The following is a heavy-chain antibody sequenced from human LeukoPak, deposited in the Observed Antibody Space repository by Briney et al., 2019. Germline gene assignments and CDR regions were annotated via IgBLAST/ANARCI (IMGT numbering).Heavy chain of an antibody. J-gene: IGHJ4*02. Sequence: GGSLGLSCAASAFTVSSNYMSWVRQAPGKGLEWVSVIYSGGSTYYADSVKGRFTISRDNSKNTLYLQMNSLRAEDTAVYYCARKGDGYNLGYWGQGTLVTVSS. CDR3: ARKGDGYNLGY. D-gene: IGHD5-24*01. V-gene: IGHV3-53*01. CDR1: AFTVSSNY. CDR2: IYSGGST.